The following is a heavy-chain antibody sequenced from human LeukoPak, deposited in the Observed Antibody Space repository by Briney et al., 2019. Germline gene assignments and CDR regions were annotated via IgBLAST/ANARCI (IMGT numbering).Heavy chain of an antibody. CDR2: IRYDGSDK. J-gene: IGHJ4*02. V-gene: IGHV3-30*02. CDR1: GFIFSTYG. D-gene: IGHD3-10*01. CDR3: CALWFGELSY. Sequence: PGGTLRLSCAASGFIFSTYGMHWVRQAPGKGLEWVAFIRYDGSDKSYADSMKGRFTISRDNSKNTLYLQMNSLRPEDTAVYYCCALWFGELSYWGQGTLVTVSS.